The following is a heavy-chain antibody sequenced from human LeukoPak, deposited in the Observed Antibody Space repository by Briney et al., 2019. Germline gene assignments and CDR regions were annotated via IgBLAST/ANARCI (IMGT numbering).Heavy chain of an antibody. CDR3: ARVGDCTNGICYTADFDY. CDR1: GFSISSYA. V-gene: IGHV3-30-3*01. J-gene: IGHJ4*02. D-gene: IGHD2-8*01. Sequence: GGSLTLSCAASGFSISSYAMHWVRQAPGKGLEWVAVISFAGNNKYYADSVKGRFTTSRDNSKNTLYLQMNSLRAEDTAVYYCARVGDCTNGICYTADFDYWGQGTLVTVSS. CDR2: ISFAGNNK.